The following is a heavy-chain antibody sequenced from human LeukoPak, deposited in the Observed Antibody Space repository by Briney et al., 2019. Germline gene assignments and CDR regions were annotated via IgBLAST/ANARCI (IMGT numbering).Heavy chain of an antibody. CDR1: GFTFSSYG. J-gene: IGHJ4*02. V-gene: IGHV3-30*18. CDR3: AKYPRPNYDSSGYYLLARWNGIDY. Sequence: GGSLRLSCAASGFTFSSYGMHWVRQAPGKGLEWVAVISYDGSNKYYADSVKGRFTISRDNSKNTLYLQMNSLRAEDTAVYYRAKYPRPNYDSSGYYLLARWNGIDYWGQGTLVTVSS. CDR2: ISYDGSNK. D-gene: IGHD3-22*01.